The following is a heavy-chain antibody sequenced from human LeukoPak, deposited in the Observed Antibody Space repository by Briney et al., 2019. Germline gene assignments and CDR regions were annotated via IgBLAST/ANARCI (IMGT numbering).Heavy chain of an antibody. CDR1: GGSISSSSYY. V-gene: IGHV4-39*07. Sequence: SETLSLTCTVSGGSISSSSYYWGWIRQPPGKGLERIGSIYYSGSTYYNPSLKSRVTISVDTSKNQFSLKLSSVTAADTAVYYCARVGYYYGSGSYFTLDYWGQGTLVTVSS. D-gene: IGHD3-10*01. CDR3: ARVGYYYGSGSYFTLDY. J-gene: IGHJ4*02. CDR2: IYYSGST.